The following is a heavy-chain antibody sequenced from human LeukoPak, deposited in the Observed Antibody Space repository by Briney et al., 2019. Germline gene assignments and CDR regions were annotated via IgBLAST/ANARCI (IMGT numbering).Heavy chain of an antibody. J-gene: IGHJ4*02. CDR3: ARDWYSSSWWGGY. V-gene: IGHV3-48*02. CDR1: GFTFSSYA. D-gene: IGHD6-13*01. Sequence: PGGSLRLSCAASGFTFSSYAMSWVRQAPGKGLEWVSYISSSSSTIYYADSVKGRFTISRDNAKNSLYLQMNSLRDEDTAVYYCARDWYSSSWWGGYWGQGTLVTVSS. CDR2: ISSSSSTI.